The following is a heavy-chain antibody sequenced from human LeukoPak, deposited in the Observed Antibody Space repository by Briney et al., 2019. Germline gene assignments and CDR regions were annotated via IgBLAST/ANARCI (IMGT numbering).Heavy chain of an antibody. CDR2: INSDGSDT. CDR1: GFTFSSYW. V-gene: IGHV3-74*01. Sequence: GGSLILSCAASGFTFSSYWMHWVRQAPGKGLVWVSRINSDGSDTAYADSVKGRFTISRDNAKNTLYLQMNSLKTEDTAVYYCTTDPRNGYYFDYWGQGTLATVSS. J-gene: IGHJ4*02. D-gene: IGHD1-1*01. CDR3: TTDPRNGYYFDY.